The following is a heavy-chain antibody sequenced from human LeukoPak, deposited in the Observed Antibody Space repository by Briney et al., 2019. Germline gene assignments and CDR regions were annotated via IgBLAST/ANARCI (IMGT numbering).Heavy chain of an antibody. J-gene: IGHJ6*02. V-gene: IGHV3-30-3*01. Sequence: GGSLRLSCAASGFTFSRYAMHWVRQAPGKGLEWVAVISYDGSNKYYADSVKGRFTISRDNSKNTLYLQMNSLRAEDTAVYYCARNRALGYCSSTSCPLYYYGMDVWGQGTTVTVSS. CDR2: ISYDGSNK. CDR1: GFTFSRYA. CDR3: ARNRALGYCSSTSCPLYYYGMDV. D-gene: IGHD2-2*01.